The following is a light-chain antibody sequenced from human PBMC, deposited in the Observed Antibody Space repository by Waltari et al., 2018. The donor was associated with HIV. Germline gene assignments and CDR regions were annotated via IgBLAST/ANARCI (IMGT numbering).Light chain of an antibody. CDR3: QQYGSSPLT. J-gene: IGKJ5*01. V-gene: IGKV3-20*01. CDR2: GAS. Sequence: EIVLTQSPGTLSLSPGERATLSCRVSQSVRNNYLVWYQKKPGQAPRLLIYGASSRATGIPDRFSGSGSGTDFTLTISRLEPEDFAMFYCQQYGSSPLTFGQGTRLEIK. CDR1: QSVRNNY.